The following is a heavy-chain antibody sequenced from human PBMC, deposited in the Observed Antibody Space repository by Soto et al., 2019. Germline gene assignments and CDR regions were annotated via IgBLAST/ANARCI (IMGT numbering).Heavy chain of an antibody. D-gene: IGHD3-10*01. CDR3: AKDLRFGELLTFYFDY. CDR1: GFTFSSYG. Sequence: AGGSLRLSCAASGFTFSSYGMHRVRQAPGKGLEWVAVISYDGSNKYYADSVKGRFTISRDNSKNTLYLQMNSLRAEDTAVYYCAKDLRFGELLTFYFDYWGQGTLVTVSS. V-gene: IGHV3-30*18. CDR2: ISYDGSNK. J-gene: IGHJ4*02.